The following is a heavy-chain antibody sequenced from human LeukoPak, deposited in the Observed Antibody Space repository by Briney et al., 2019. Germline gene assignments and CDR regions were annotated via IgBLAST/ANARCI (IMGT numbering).Heavy chain of an antibody. V-gene: IGHV5-51*01. CDR1: GYSFLSHW. CDR3: ARHASPYSSNYYFDY. CDR2: IYPGDSDT. Sequence: GESLKISCKGSGYSFLSHWIGWVRQMPGKGLEWMGVIYPGDSDTRYNPSFQGQVTISADKSISTAYLQWSSLKASDTAMYYCARHASPYSSNYYFDYWGQGALVTVSS. D-gene: IGHD6-13*01. J-gene: IGHJ4*02.